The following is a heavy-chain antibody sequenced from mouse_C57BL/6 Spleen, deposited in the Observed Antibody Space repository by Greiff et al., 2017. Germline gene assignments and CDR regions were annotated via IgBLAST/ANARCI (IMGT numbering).Heavy chain of an antibody. J-gene: IGHJ2*01. CDR1: GYTFTDYE. D-gene: IGHD1-1*01. CDR3: TRGDYGSRFDD. Sequence: QVQLKQSGAELVRPGASVTLSCKASGYTFTDYEMHWVKQTPVHGLEWIGAIDPETGGTAYNQKFKGKAILTADKSSSTAYMELRSLTSEDSAVYYCTRGDYGSRFDDWGQGTTLTVSS. V-gene: IGHV1-15*01. CDR2: IDPETGGT.